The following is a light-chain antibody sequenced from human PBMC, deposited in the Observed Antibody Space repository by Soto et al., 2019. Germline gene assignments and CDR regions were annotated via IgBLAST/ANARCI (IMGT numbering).Light chain of an antibody. CDR3: QQYGSSQYT. Sequence: EIVLTQSPGTLSLSPGERATLSCRASQSVSSSYLAWYQQKPGQAPGLLIYGASSRATGIPDRFSGSGSGTDFTFTISRLEPEDFAVYYCQQYGSSQYTFGQGTKLEIK. CDR1: QSVSSSY. CDR2: GAS. V-gene: IGKV3-20*01. J-gene: IGKJ2*01.